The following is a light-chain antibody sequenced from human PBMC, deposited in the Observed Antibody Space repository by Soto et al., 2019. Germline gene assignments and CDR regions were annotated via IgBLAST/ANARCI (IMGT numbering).Light chain of an antibody. CDR3: QQYNDWSCT. CDR2: DAS. J-gene: IGKJ1*01. CDR1: RSINTS. V-gene: IGKV3-15*01. Sequence: EIVLTQSPATLYASPGERVTLTCRDSRSINTSLAWYQQKPDRPPSLLLDDASARAIGIPARFSGSGSGTEFTLTITGLESEDSAVYYCQQYNDWSCTFGQGTKVEIK.